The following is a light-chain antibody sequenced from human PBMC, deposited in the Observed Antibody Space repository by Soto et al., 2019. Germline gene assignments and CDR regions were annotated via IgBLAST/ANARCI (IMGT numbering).Light chain of an antibody. V-gene: IGLV2-14*01. CDR1: GSDVGGYRY. CDR3: DSYTSSSSYD. Sequence: QSALTQPASVSGSPGQSIAISCTGTGSDVGGYRYVSWYQQHPGKAPKLIIYDVSNRPSGVSDRFSGSKSGNTASLTISGLQSEDEADYYCDSYTSSSSYDFGTVTKVTVL. J-gene: IGLJ1*01. CDR2: DVS.